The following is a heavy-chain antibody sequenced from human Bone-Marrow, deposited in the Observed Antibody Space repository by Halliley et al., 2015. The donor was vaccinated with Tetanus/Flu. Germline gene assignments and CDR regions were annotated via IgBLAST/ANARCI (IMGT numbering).Heavy chain of an antibody. J-gene: IGHJ6*02. Sequence: INWNGGSIGYADSVKGRFTISRDNAKNSLYLQMNRLREEDTALYYCARIPYGGGDYYYNGLDVWGQGTTVTVSS. CDR2: INWNGGSI. D-gene: IGHD3-16*01. CDR3: ARIPYGGGDYYYNGLDV. V-gene: IGHV3-20*03.